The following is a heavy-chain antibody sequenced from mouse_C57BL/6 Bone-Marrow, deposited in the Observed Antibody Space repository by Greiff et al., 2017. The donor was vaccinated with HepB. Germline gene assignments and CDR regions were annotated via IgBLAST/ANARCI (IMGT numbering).Heavy chain of an antibody. J-gene: IGHJ4*01. CDR3: ARQKNAMDY. CDR2: ISSGGSYT. Sequence: EVMLVESGGDLVKPGGSLKLSCAASGFTFSSYGMSWVRQTPDKRLEWVATISSGGSYTYYPDSVKGRFTISRDNAKNTLYQQMSSLKSEDTAMYYCARQKNAMDYWGQGTSVTVSS. CDR1: GFTFSSYG. V-gene: IGHV5-6*01.